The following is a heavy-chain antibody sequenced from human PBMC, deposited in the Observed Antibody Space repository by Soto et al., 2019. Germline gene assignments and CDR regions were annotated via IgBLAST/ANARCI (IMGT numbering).Heavy chain of an antibody. Sequence: TXSLTCAFSGGSIIRVCYYVSWILQHPGNVLDGIGYIYYSGSTYYNPSLKSRFTISVDTSKNQFSLKLSSVTAEDTEVYYCERAIPDLGRVVVPADIRVLRYNWLETWGQGTLVTVSS. J-gene: IGHJ5*02. D-gene: IGHD2-2*02. V-gene: IGHV4-31*11. CDR1: GGSIIRVCYY. CDR3: ERAIPDLGRVVVPADIRVLRYNWLET. CDR2: IYYSGST.